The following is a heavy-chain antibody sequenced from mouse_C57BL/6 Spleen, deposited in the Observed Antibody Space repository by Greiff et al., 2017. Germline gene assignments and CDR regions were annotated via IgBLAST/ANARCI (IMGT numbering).Heavy chain of an antibody. Sequence: QVQLQQSGPELVKPGASVKISCKASGYAFSSSWMNWVKQRPGKGLEWIGRIYPGDGDTNYNGKFKGKATLTADKSSSTAYMQLSSLTSEDSAVYFCALNSYFDYWGQGTTLTVSS. CDR1: GYAFSSSW. J-gene: IGHJ2*01. CDR2: IYPGDGDT. CDR3: ALNSYFDY. V-gene: IGHV1-82*01.